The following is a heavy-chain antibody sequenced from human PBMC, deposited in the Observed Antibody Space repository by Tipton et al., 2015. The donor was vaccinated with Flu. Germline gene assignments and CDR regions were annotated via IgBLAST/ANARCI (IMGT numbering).Heavy chain of an antibody. Sequence: PLRLSCAASGFTFSTYSMIWVRQAPGKGLEWVSYISGTSLYKYYAGSVRGRFTISRDNARNSLFLHMSSLRAEDTAVYYCARDRWGDSYDAFDIWGQGTLVSASS. CDR3: ARDRWGDSYDAFDI. CDR1: GFTFSTYS. J-gene: IGHJ3*02. D-gene: IGHD2-21*02. CDR2: ISGTSLYK. V-gene: IGHV3-21*01.